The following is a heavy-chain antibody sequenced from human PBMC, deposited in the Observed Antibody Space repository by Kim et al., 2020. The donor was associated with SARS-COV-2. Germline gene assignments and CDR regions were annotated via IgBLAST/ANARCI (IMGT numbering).Heavy chain of an antibody. D-gene: IGHD2-2*01. CDR2: IWYDGNNR. V-gene: IGHV3-33*01. J-gene: IGHJ5*02. Sequence: GGSLRLSCAASGFTFNSYGMNWVRQAPGKGLEWVAVIWYDGNNRDYADSVKGRFTISRDNSENTVSVQMNSLRAEDTAMYYCARGVDGFSPQGSFDPWGREIMVTVSS. CDR3: ARGVDGFSPQGSFDP. CDR1: GFTFNSYG.